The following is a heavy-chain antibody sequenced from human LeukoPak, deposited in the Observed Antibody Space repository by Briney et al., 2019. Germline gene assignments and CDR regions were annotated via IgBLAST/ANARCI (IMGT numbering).Heavy chain of an antibody. D-gene: IGHD4-17*01. Sequence: ASVKVSCKASGYTFTSYGISWVRQAPGQGLEWMGWISAYNGNTNYAQKLQGRVTMTRDTSISTAYMEVSRLRSDDTAMYYCARSYGDSGNHFYYMDVWGKGTTVTVSS. CDR2: ISAYNGNT. CDR1: GYTFTSYG. CDR3: ARSYGDSGNHFYYMDV. J-gene: IGHJ6*03. V-gene: IGHV1-18*01.